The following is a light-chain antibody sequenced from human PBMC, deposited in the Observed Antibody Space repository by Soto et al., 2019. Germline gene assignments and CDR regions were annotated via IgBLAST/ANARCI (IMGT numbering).Light chain of an antibody. Sequence: EIVLTQSPATLSLSPGERATLSCRASQSVSNYLGWYQQRPGQAPRLLIYDASERATGIPARFSGSGSGTDFTLTINSLEPEDFAVYYCQHRYNWPPAFDQGTRLEIK. J-gene: IGKJ5*01. CDR3: QHRYNWPPA. V-gene: IGKV3-11*01. CDR1: QSVSNY. CDR2: DAS.